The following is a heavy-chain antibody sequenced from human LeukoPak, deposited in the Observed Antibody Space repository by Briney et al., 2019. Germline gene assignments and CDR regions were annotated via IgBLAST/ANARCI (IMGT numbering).Heavy chain of an antibody. D-gene: IGHD2/OR15-2a*01. CDR3: ASYLTSIPSGMDV. V-gene: IGHV3-74*01. CDR2: ISTDGSST. CDR1: GFTFSRYW. Sequence: GGPVRLSCAASGFTFSRYWMHWLRQAPGRGLVWVSRISTDGSSTSYADSVKGRFTISRDNGKNTLYLQMNSLRAEDTAVYYCASYLTSIPSGMDVWGQGTTAADSS. J-gene: IGHJ6*02.